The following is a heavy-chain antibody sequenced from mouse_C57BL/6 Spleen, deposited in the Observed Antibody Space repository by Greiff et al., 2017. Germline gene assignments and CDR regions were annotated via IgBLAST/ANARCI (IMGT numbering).Heavy chain of an antibody. CDR2: INPYNGGT. CDR3: ARGGDAMDY. CDR1: GYTFTDYY. Sequence: VQLQQSGPVLVKPGASVKMSCKASGYTFTDYYMNWVKQSHGKSLEWIGVINPYNGGTSYNQKFKGKATMTVDKSSSAAYMELNGLTSEDSAVYYCARGGDAMDYWGQGTSVTVSS. V-gene: IGHV1-19*01. J-gene: IGHJ4*01.